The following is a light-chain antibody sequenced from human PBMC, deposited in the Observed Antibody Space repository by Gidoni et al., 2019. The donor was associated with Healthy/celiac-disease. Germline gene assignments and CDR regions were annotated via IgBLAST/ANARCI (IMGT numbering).Light chain of an antibody. CDR1: QSVSSSY. CDR3: QQYGSSPRT. CDR2: GAS. Sequence: EIVLTQSPGTLSLSPGERATLSCRASQSVSSSYLAWYQQKPGQAPRLLIYGASSRATGIPDRFSGSGSGTDFTLTISRLEPEAFSVYYCQQYGSSPRTFXQXTKVEIK. V-gene: IGKV3-20*01. J-gene: IGKJ1*01.